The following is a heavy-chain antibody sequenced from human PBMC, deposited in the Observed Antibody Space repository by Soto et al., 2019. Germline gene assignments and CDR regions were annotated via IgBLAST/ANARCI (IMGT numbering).Heavy chain of an antibody. Sequence: GGSLRLSCAASGFTFSSYSMNWVRQAPGKGLEWVSSVSGSSGYIYYADSVKGRFTISRDNAKNSLYLQMNSLRAEDTAVYYCAKQDEVVAATLFGYWGQGTLVTVSS. J-gene: IGHJ4*02. D-gene: IGHD2-15*01. CDR3: AKQDEVVAATLFGY. CDR2: VSGSSGYI. CDR1: GFTFSSYS. V-gene: IGHV3-21*04.